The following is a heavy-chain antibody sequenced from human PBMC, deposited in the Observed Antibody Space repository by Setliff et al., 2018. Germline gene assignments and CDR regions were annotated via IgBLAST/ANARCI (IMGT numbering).Heavy chain of an antibody. CDR2: ISAYNGNT. CDR1: GYTFTSYG. V-gene: IGHV1-18*01. Sequence: ASVKVSCKASGYTFTSYGISWVRQAPGQGLEWMGWISAYNGNTNYAQKLQGRVTMTTDTPTSTAYMELRSLTSDDTAVYYCARGPPDFVVVPAAAKFDYWGQGTPVTVSS. J-gene: IGHJ4*02. CDR3: ARGPPDFVVVPAAAKFDY. D-gene: IGHD2-2*01.